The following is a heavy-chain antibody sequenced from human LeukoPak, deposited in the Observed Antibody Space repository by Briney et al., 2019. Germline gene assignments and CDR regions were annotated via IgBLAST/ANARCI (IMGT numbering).Heavy chain of an antibody. V-gene: IGHV3-23*01. CDR2: ISGPGGNT. D-gene: IGHD5-18*01. Sequence: GGSLRLSCVASVFIFSDYAMNWVRQAPGKGLQWVSSISGPGGNTYYADSVKGRFTISRDNSKNTLYLQMTSLRAEETALYYCAKSARGYSYGDFAYWGQGTLVTVSS. CDR1: VFIFSDYA. J-gene: IGHJ4*02. CDR3: AKSARGYSYGDFAY.